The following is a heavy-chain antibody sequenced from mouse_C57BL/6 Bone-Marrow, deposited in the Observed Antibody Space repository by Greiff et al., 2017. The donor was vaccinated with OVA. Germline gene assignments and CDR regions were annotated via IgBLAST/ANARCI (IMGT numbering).Heavy chain of an antibody. CDR2: IHPNSGST. J-gene: IGHJ2*01. D-gene: IGHD2-2*01. Sequence: VQLQQPGAELVKPGASVKLSCKASGYTFTSYWMHWVKQRPGQGLEWIGMIHPNSGSTNYNEKFKSKATLTVDKSSSTAYMQLSSLTSEDSAVYYCARVYGYRYYFDYWGQGTTLTVSS. CDR3: ARVYGYRYYFDY. V-gene: IGHV1-64*01. CDR1: GYTFTSYW.